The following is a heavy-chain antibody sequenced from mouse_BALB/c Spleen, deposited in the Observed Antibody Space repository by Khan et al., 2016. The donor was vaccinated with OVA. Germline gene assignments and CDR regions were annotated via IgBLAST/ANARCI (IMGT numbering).Heavy chain of an antibody. D-gene: IGHD1-1*01. CDR1: GYSITSGYA. Sequence: EVQLQESGPGLVKPSQSLSLTCTVTGYSITSGYAWNWIRQFPGNKLEWMGYISYSGVTSYTPSLKSRISITRETSKNQFFLQLNSVTTEDTATYYCARGNYYGYYCDYWGQGTTLTVSS. CDR2: ISYSGVT. V-gene: IGHV3-2*02. CDR3: ARGNYYGYYCDY. J-gene: IGHJ2*01.